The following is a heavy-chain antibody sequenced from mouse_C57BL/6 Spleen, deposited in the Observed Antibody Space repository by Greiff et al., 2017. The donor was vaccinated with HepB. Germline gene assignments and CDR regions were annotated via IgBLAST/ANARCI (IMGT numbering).Heavy chain of an antibody. CDR1: GFTFSSYA. Sequence: EVKLMESGGGLVKPGGSLKLSCAASGFTFSSYAMSWVRQTPEKRLEWVATISDGGSYTYYPDNVKGRFTISRDNAKNNLYLQMSHLKSEDTAMYYCARDRSYYGNYLDYWGQGTTLTVSS. V-gene: IGHV5-4*01. D-gene: IGHD2-1*01. CDR3: ARDRSYYGNYLDY. CDR2: ISDGGSYT. J-gene: IGHJ2*01.